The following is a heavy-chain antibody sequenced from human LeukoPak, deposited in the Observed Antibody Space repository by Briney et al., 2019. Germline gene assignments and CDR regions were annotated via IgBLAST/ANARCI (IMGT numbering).Heavy chain of an antibody. Sequence: GGSLRLSCAASGFTFDDYTMHWVRQAPGKGLEWVSYISSSGSAIDYADSAKGRFTISRDNAKNSLYLQMNSLRAEDTAVYYCAREVGYSYAFVWGQGTLVTVSS. V-gene: IGHV3-48*01. J-gene: IGHJ4*02. CDR2: ISSSGSAI. CDR1: GFTFDDYT. D-gene: IGHD5-18*01. CDR3: AREVGYSYAFV.